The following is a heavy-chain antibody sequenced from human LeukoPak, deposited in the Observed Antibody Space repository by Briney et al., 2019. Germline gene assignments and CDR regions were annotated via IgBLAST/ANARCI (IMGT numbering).Heavy chain of an antibody. J-gene: IGHJ6*03. CDR1: GYTFTSYG. V-gene: IGHV1-18*01. CDR3: ARGTVSGADYYYMDV. D-gene: IGHD4-11*01. Sequence: ASVKVSCKASGYTFTSYGINWVRQAPGQGLEWMGWISGSSGNTKYAHKLQGRVTMTTDTSTRTAYMELRSLTSDDTAVYYCARGTVSGADYYYMDVWGKGTTVTVSS. CDR2: ISGSSGNT.